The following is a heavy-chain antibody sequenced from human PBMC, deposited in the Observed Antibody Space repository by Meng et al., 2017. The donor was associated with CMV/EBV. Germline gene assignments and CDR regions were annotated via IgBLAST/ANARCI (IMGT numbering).Heavy chain of an antibody. CDR2: INPSGGST. CDR3: ARALGVRGVPNWFDP. CDR1: GYTFTSYD. J-gene: IGHJ5*02. V-gene: IGHV1-46*01. Sequence: SGYTFTSYDMHWVRQAPGQGLEWMGIINPSGGSTSYAQKFQGRVTMTRDTSTSTVYMELSSLRSEDTAVYYCARALGVRGVPNWFDPWGQGTLVTVSS. D-gene: IGHD3-10*01.